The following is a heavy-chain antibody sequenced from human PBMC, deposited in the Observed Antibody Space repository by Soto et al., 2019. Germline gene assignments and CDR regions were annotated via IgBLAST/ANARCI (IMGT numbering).Heavy chain of an antibody. J-gene: IGHJ4*02. D-gene: IGHD2-15*01. V-gene: IGHV3-21*01. Sequence: GGSLRLSCAASGFTFSSYSMNWVRQAPGKGLEWVSSISSSSSYIYYADSVKGRFTISRDNAKNSLYLQMNSLRAEDTAVYYCARDYCSGGSCYFDYWGQGTLVTVSS. CDR1: GFTFSSYS. CDR3: ARDYCSGGSCYFDY. CDR2: ISSSSSYI.